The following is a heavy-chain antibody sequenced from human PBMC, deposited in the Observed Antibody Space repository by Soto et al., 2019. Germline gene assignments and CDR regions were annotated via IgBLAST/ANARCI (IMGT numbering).Heavy chain of an antibody. V-gene: IGHV1-2*02. J-gene: IGHJ5*02. D-gene: IGHD3-9*01. CDR3: TTLRLDP. Sequence: VKVSCKASGYTFTAFYMNWVRQAPGQGLEWMGWVNPNTGVTKYAQKFQGRVTMTRDTSINTAYMELSGLTSDDTAVYYCTTLRLDPWGQGTLVTVSS. CDR1: GYTFTAFY. CDR2: VNPNTGVT.